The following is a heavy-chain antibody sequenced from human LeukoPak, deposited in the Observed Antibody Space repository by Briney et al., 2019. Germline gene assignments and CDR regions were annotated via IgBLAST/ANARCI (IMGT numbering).Heavy chain of an antibody. Sequence: ASVKVSCKASGYTFTSYYMHWVRQAPGQGLEWMGIINPSGGSTSYAQKFQGRVTMTRDTSTSTVYMGLSSLRSEDTAVYYCARDLVTTPIWNYYGMDVWGQGTTVTVSS. CDR3: ARDLVTTPIWNYYGMDV. J-gene: IGHJ6*02. CDR2: INPSGGST. CDR1: GYTFTSYY. V-gene: IGHV1-46*01. D-gene: IGHD4-11*01.